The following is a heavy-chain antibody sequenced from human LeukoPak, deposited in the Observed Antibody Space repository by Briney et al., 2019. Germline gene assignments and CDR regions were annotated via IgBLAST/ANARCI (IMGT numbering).Heavy chain of an antibody. Sequence: SVKVSCKASGGTFSSYAISWVRQAPGQGLEWMGGIIPIFGTANYAQTFQGRVTITADESTSTAYMELSSLRSEDTAVYYCARHNDILTGPIGYWGQGTLVTVSS. CDR3: ARHNDILTGPIGY. D-gene: IGHD3-9*01. V-gene: IGHV1-69*13. CDR1: GGTFSSYA. CDR2: IIPIFGTA. J-gene: IGHJ4*02.